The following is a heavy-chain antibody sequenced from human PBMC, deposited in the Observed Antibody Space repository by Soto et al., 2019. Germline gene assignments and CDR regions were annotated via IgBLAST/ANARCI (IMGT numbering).Heavy chain of an antibody. V-gene: IGHV3-23*01. Sequence: GSLRLSCAASGFTFSSHAMSWVRQAPGKGLEWVSTISSSGGSTYYADSVKGRFTISRDNSKSTLYVQMNSLRAEDTAVYYCAKGRSFYYDTSGYYYEYPFDYWGQGTLVTVSS. J-gene: IGHJ4*02. CDR3: AKGRSFYYDTSGYYYEYPFDY. CDR1: GFTFSSHA. D-gene: IGHD3-22*01. CDR2: ISSSGGST.